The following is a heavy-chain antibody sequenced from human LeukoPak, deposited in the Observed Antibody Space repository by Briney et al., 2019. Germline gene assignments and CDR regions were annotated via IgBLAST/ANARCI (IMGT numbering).Heavy chain of an antibody. V-gene: IGHV3-21*04. D-gene: IGHD1-7*01. CDR1: GFTFSLYP. J-gene: IGHJ5*02. CDR3: ARDAGGLELPWFDP. Sequence: GGSLRLSCAASGFTFSLYPMTWVRQAPGKGLEWVASITSRALHIYHADSVKGRFTISRDDAKNSLYLQLNSLRAEDTALYYCARDAGGLELPWFDPWSQGTLVIVSS. CDR2: ITSRALHI.